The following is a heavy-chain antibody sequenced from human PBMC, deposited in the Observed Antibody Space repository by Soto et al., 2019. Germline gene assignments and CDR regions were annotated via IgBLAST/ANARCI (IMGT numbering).Heavy chain of an antibody. CDR1: GGSISSGGYY. CDR3: ASGEDCGGDCYGEYFQH. J-gene: IGHJ1*01. CDR2: IYYSGST. Sequence: SETLSLTCTVSGGSISSGGYYWSWIRQHPGKGLEWIGYIYYSGSTYYNPSLKSRVTISVDTSKNQFSLKLSSVTAADTAVYYCASGEDCGGDCYGEYFQHWGQGNLGTVSS. V-gene: IGHV4-31*03. D-gene: IGHD2-21*02.